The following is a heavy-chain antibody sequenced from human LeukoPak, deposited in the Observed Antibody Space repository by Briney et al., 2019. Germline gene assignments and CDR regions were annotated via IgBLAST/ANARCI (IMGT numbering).Heavy chain of an antibody. CDR2: ISSSSSYT. Sequence: RGSLRLSCAASGFTFSDYHMSWIRQAPGKGLEWVSYISSSSSYTNYADSVKGRLTISRDNAKNSLYLQMNSLRAEDTAVYYCARDLNGDSSFDYWGQGTLVTVSS. V-gene: IGHV3-11*05. CDR1: GFTFSDYH. J-gene: IGHJ4*02. CDR3: ARDLNGDSSFDY. D-gene: IGHD4-17*01.